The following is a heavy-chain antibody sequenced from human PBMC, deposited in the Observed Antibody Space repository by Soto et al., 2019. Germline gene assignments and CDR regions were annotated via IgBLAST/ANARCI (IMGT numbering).Heavy chain of an antibody. D-gene: IGHD3-22*01. CDR2: INHSGST. V-gene: IGHV4-34*01. CDR3: ARGRLRNHYYDRSGYYYKGVYFDY. J-gene: IGHJ4*02. Sequence: SETLSLTCAVYGGSFSGYYWSWIRQPPGKGLEWIGEINHSGSTNYNPSLKSRVTISVDTSKNQFSLKLSSVTAADTAVYYCARGRLRNHYYDRSGYYYKGVYFDYWGQGTLVPVSS. CDR1: GGSFSGYY.